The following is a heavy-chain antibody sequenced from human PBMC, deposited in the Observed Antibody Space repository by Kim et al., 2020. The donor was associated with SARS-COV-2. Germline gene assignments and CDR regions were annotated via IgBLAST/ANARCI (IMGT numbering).Heavy chain of an antibody. D-gene: IGHD2-2*01. V-gene: IGHV3-74*01. CDR3: ARSSSTSCPCYYMDV. CDR2: INSDGSST. J-gene: IGHJ6*03. CDR1: GFTFSTYW. Sequence: GGSLRLSCAASGFTFSTYWLYWVRQAPGKGLVWVSRINSDGSSTHYADSVKGRFTISRDNAKNTLYLQMNSLRAEDTAVYYCARSSSTSCPCYYMDVWGKGTTVTVSS.